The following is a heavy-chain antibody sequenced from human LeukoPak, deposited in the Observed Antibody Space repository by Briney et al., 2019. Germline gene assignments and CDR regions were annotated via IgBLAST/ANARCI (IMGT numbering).Heavy chain of an antibody. Sequence: GGSLRLSCAASGFTFSSYAMSWVRQAPGKGLEWVSTISSDGGSTYYADSVKGRFTISRDNSKNTLYLQMNSLRAEDTAVYFCANPIYSGDYDQFDYWGQGTLVTVSS. CDR1: GFTFSSYA. V-gene: IGHV3-23*01. CDR2: ISSDGGST. CDR3: ANPIYSGDYDQFDY. D-gene: IGHD4-17*01. J-gene: IGHJ4*02.